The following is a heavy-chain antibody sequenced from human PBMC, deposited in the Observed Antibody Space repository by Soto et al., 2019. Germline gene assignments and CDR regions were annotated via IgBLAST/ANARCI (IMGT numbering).Heavy chain of an antibody. CDR1: GYTFNDFY. Sequence: QVQLVQSGAEVKKPGASVKVSCKTSGYTFNDFYIHWVREAPGQGLEWLGWINPNSGDTHYGQHFQGRVTLIADTSINTTYMQLSSLAAGDTAMYYCARDLRGYSNWFNPWGQGTLVTVSS. CDR2: INPNSGDT. CDR3: ARDLRGYSNWFNP. V-gene: IGHV1-2*02. D-gene: IGHD5-18*01. J-gene: IGHJ5*02.